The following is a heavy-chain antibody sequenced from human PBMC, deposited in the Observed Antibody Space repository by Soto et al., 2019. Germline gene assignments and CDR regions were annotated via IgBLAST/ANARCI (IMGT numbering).Heavy chain of an antibody. CDR3: ARSPVGDAFNV. J-gene: IGHJ3*01. V-gene: IGHV3-21*01. CDR1: GFTFSSYS. CDR2: ISSGSDYI. Sequence: EVQLVESGGGLVKPGGSLRLSCAASGFTFSSYSMNWVRQAPGKGLEWVSSISSGSDYIFYADSVKGRFTIARDNAKNSLFLQLNSITAEDTAVYYGARSPVGDAFNVWGQGTVVTGSS.